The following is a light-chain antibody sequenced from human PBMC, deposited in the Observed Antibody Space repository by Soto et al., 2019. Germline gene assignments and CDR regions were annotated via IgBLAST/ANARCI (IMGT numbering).Light chain of an antibody. J-gene: IGLJ3*02. CDR1: SSDVGGYDL. CDR3: CAYVSSNTLL. V-gene: IGLV2-23*01. CDR2: EGS. Sequence: QSALTQPASVSGSPGQSITISCTGTSSDVGGYDLVSWYQQHPGKAPKLIIYEGSKRPSGISNRFPGSKSGNTASLIISGLQGDDEGDYYCCAYVSSNTLLFGGGTKLTVL.